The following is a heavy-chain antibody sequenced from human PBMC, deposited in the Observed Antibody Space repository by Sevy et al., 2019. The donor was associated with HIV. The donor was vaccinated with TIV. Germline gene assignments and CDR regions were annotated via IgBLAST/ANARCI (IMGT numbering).Heavy chain of an antibody. J-gene: IGHJ4*02. CDR3: VKAIYKDDSA. D-gene: IGHD1-1*01. V-gene: IGHV3-7*03. Sequence: GGSLRLSCAAPGLFFSAYWMTWVRQVPGKGLEWVANINEDGSQIKYVHSVRGRFTISRDNTKNSLYLQMNSLRVEDSATYYCVKAIYKDDSAWGQGTLVTVSS. CDR2: INEDGSQI. CDR1: GLFFSAYW.